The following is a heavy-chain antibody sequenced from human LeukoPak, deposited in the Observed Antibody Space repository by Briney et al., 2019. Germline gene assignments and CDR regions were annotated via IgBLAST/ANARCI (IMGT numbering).Heavy chain of an antibody. D-gene: IGHD4-23*01. CDR3: ARDIYGANPFDY. CDR1: GFTVSSNY. J-gene: IGHJ4*02. CDR2: IYSDGNT. Sequence: GGSLRLSCAASGFTVSSNYMSWVRQAPGKGLEWVSVIYSDGNTYYADSVKGRFTISRDNSKNTLYLQMNSLRAEDTAVYYCARDIYGANPFDYWGQGTLVTVSS. V-gene: IGHV3-53*01.